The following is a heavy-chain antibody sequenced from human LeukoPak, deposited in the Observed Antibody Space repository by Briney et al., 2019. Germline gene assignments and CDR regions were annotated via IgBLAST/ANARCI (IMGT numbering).Heavy chain of an antibody. CDR3: AREGYSSYYYYYYYMDV. CDR1: GGSISSYY. D-gene: IGHD6-13*01. CDR2: IYTSGST. V-gene: IGHV4-4*07. J-gene: IGHJ6*03. Sequence: SETLSLTCTVSGGSISSYYWSWIRQPAGKGLEWIGRIYTSGSTHYNPSLKSRVTMSVDTSKNQFSLKLSSVTAADTAVYYCAREGYSSYYYYYYYMDVWGKGTTVTVSS.